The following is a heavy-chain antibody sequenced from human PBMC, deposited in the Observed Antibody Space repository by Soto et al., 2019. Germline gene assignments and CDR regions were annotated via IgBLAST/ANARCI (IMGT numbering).Heavy chain of an antibody. CDR2: ISPYSGYT. CDR1: CYIFMKDG. CDR3: AREASVLIPATQPSRFDS. Sequence: ASVKVSCKVFCYIFMKDGINWVRQAPGQGLEWVGWISPYSGYTHSAQKFHGRLTLTTDTAASTAYMELRILRSADTALYYCAREASVLIPATQPSRFDSWGQGTLVTVPS. J-gene: IGHJ4*02. D-gene: IGHD2-8*01. V-gene: IGHV1-18*01.